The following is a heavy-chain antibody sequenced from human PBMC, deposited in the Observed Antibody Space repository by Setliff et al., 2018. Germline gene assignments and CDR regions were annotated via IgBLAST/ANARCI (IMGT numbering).Heavy chain of an antibody. CDR2: ISAYNGNT. Sequence: GASVKVSCKASGYTFTSYGISWVRQAPGQGLEWMGWISAYNGNTDYAQKLQGRVTMTTDTSTGTAYMELSSLRSEDTAVYYCARVLHSGSYDDPLDYWGQGTLVTVSS. CDR1: GYTFTSYG. J-gene: IGHJ4*02. CDR3: ARVLHSGSYDDPLDY. D-gene: IGHD1-26*01. V-gene: IGHV1-18*01.